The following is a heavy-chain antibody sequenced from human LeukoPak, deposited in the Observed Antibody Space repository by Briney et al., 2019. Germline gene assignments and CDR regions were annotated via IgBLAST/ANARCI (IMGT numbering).Heavy chain of an antibody. J-gene: IGHJ4*02. CDR3: ARVAKYYYGSETYYFFEH. D-gene: IGHD3-10*01. Sequence: GGSLRLSCAASGFTFTTYWMTWVRQAPGKGLEWVANINQDGSEKYFVNSVKGRFTISRDNAKNSLYLQMNSLRVEDTAVYYCARVAKYYYGSETYYFFEHWGQGTPVTASS. V-gene: IGHV3-7*01. CDR2: INQDGSEK. CDR1: GFTFTTYW.